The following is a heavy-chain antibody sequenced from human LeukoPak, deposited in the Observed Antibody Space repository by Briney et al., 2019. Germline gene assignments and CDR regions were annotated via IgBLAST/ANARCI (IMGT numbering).Heavy chain of an antibody. CDR2: ISSSSSYI. J-gene: IGHJ4*02. CDR3: ARVLTTYGDPH. D-gene: IGHD4-17*01. Sequence: GGSLRLSCAASGFTFSSYSMNWVRQAPGKGLEWVSSISSSSSYIYYADSVKGRFTISRDNAKNSLYLQMNSLRAEDTAVYYCARVLTTYGDPHWGQGTLVTVSS. V-gene: IGHV3-21*01. CDR1: GFTFSSYS.